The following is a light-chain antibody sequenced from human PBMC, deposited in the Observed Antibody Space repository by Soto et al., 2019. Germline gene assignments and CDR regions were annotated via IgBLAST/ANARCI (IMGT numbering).Light chain of an antibody. Sequence: EIVLTQSPATLSLSPGERATLSCRASQTVYSYLAWYQQKPGQAPRLLIYDASNRATGIPARFSGSGSGTDFILTISSLEPEDFAVYYCQQCNNWPYTFGQGTKLEI. CDR1: QTVYSY. CDR3: QQCNNWPYT. V-gene: IGKV3-11*01. CDR2: DAS. J-gene: IGKJ2*01.